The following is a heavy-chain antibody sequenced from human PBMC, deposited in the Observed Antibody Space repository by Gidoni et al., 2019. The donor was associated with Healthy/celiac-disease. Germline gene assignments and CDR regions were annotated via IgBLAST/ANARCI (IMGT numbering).Heavy chain of an antibody. CDR3: ARRKGSGWYYFDY. CDR1: GFTVSSNY. V-gene: IGHV3-66*02. J-gene: IGHJ4*02. Sequence: EVQLVESGGGLVQPGGSLRLSCAASGFTVSSNYMSWVRQAPGKGLEWVSVIYSGGSTYYADSVKGRFTISRDNSKNTLYLQMNSLRAEDTAVYYCARRKGSGWYYFDYWGQGTLVTVSS. CDR2: IYSGGST. D-gene: IGHD6-19*01.